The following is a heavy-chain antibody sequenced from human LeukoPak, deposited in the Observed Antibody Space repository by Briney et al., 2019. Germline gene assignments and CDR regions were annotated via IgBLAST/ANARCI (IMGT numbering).Heavy chain of an antibody. J-gene: IGHJ3*02. Sequence: PGGSLRLSCAASGFTVSSNYMSWVRQAPGKGLEWVSVIYSGGSTYYADSVKGRFTISRDNSKNTLCLQMNSLRAEDTAVYYCAVGKYYYGSGSYWLGAFDIWGQGTMVTVSS. D-gene: IGHD3-10*01. CDR1: GFTVSSNY. CDR3: AVGKYYYGSGSYWLGAFDI. CDR2: IYSGGST. V-gene: IGHV3-53*01.